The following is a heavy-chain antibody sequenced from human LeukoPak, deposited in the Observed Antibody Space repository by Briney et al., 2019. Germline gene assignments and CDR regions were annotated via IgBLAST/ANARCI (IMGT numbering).Heavy chain of an antibody. CDR1: GGTFSSYA. Sequence: ASVKVSCKASGGTFSSYAISWVRQPPGQGLEWMGGIIPIFGTANYAQKFQGRVTITTDESTSTAYMELSSLRSEDTAVYYCASSPITMVRGVSPGYYMDVWGKGTTVTVSS. D-gene: IGHD3-10*01. V-gene: IGHV1-69*05. CDR3: ASSPITMVRGVSPGYYMDV. CDR2: IIPIFGTA. J-gene: IGHJ6*03.